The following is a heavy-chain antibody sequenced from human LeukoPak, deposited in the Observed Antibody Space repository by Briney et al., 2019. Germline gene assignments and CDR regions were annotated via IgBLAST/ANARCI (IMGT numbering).Heavy chain of an antibody. J-gene: IGHJ4*02. Sequence: SETLSLTCTVSGGSISSGGYYWSWIRQHPGKDLEWIGYIYYSGSTYYNPSLKSRVTISVDTSKNQFSLKLSSVTAADTAVYYCARAPPGYGDYNWGQGTLVTVSS. CDR2: IYYSGST. D-gene: IGHD4-17*01. V-gene: IGHV4-31*03. CDR3: ARAPPGYGDYN. CDR1: GGSISSGGYY.